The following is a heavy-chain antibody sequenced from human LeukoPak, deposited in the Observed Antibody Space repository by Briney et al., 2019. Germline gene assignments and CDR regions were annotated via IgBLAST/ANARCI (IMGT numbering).Heavy chain of an antibody. J-gene: IGHJ4*02. V-gene: IGHV1-69*05. CDR1: GGTFSSYA. D-gene: IGHD1-26*01. CDR3: AGDRATSYFDY. CDR2: IIPIFGTA. Sequence: SVNVSCKASGGTFSSYAISWVRQAPGQGLEWMGGIIPIFGTANYAQKFQGRVAMTRDTSTNTAYMELSSLTSEDTAVYYCAGDRATSYFDYWGQGALVTISS.